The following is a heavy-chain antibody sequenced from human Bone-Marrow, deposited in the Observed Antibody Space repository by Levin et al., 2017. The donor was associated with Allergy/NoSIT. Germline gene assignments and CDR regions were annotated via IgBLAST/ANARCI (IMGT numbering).Heavy chain of an antibody. CDR2: INPDGRLR. CDR3: ASADSARNSFDP. Sequence: PGGSLRLSCAASGFTFMDIWMGWARQAPGKGLEWVAYINPDGRLRYYVDSVKGRFAISRDNARNSLFLQMDRLTAEDTAIYYCASADSARNSFDPWGQGALVTVSS. D-gene: IGHD1-7*01. J-gene: IGHJ5*02. V-gene: IGHV3-7*01. CDR1: GFTFMDIW.